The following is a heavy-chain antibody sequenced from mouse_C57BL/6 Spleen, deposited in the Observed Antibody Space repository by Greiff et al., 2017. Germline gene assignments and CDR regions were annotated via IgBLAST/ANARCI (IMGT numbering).Heavy chain of an antibody. Sequence: VQLQQSGPELVKPGASVKISCKASGYTFTDYYMHWVKQSHGKSLEWIGDLNPNNGGTSYNQKFKGKATLTVDKSSSTAYMEIRSLTSEDSAVYYCAREVGNYVGFAYWGQGTLVTVSA. D-gene: IGHD2-1*01. CDR1: GYTFTDYY. CDR2: LNPNNGGT. V-gene: IGHV1-26*01. J-gene: IGHJ3*01. CDR3: AREVGNYVGFAY.